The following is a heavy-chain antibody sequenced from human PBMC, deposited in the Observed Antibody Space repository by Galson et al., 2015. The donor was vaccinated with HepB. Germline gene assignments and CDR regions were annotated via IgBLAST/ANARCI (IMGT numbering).Heavy chain of an antibody. V-gene: IGHV3-33*01. CDR1: GFTSRTFG. CDR2: IWNDGGNK. CDR3: GRDYVGSCSSTSCPIEY. D-gene: IGHD2-2*01. Sequence: SLRLSCAASGFTSRTFGMHWVRQAPGKGLEWVAVIWNDGGNKYYADSVKGRFTVSRDNSENTLYLQMNSLRAEDTAVYYCGRDYVGSCSSTSCPIEYWGQGTLVTVSS. J-gene: IGHJ4*02.